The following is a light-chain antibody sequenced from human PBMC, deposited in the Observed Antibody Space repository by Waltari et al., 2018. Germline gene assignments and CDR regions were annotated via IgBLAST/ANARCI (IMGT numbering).Light chain of an antibody. CDR1: SGSVSSTSY. J-gene: IGLJ3*02. V-gene: IGLV8-61*01. Sequence: QTVVTQEPSLSVSPGGPVTLTCALSSGSVSSTSYPTWYQQTPGQPPRTLVYKGISRSSGVPDRFAGSILGSTAALTITGGQADDESDYYCSMYMGSGVGVFGGGTKLTVL. CDR2: KGI. CDR3: SMYMGSGVGV.